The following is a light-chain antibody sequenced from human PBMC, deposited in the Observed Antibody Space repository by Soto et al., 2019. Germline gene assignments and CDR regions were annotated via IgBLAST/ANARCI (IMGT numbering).Light chain of an antibody. CDR1: RDISTW. CDR2: EAS. J-gene: IGKJ4*01. V-gene: IGKV1-5*01. CDR3: QVYSRD. Sequence: DIQMTQSPSTLSASVGDRVTITCRASRDISTWLAWYQQKPGKAPKVLIYEASNLESGVPSRFSGSGSGTEFTLTINSLQRDDFATNYRQVYSRDFGGGTRVEIK.